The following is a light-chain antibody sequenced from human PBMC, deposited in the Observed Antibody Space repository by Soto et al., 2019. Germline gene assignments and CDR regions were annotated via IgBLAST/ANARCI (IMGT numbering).Light chain of an antibody. CDR1: QSVSSTY. CDR3: QQYGSLPRT. Sequence: EIVLTQSPGTLSLSPGERATLSCRASQSVSSTYFAWYQQKPGQAPRVLIYGASSRATGIPDRFSGSGSGTDFTLTISRLEPEDFAVYYCQQYGSLPRTFGQGTKV. J-gene: IGKJ1*01. V-gene: IGKV3-20*01. CDR2: GAS.